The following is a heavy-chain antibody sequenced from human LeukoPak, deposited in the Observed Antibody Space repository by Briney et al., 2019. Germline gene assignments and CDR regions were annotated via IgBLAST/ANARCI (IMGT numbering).Heavy chain of an antibody. CDR1: GYTFTGYY. V-gene: IGHV1-2*02. CDR3: ARDEATMIVVVNDMPGDY. D-gene: IGHD3-22*01. CDR2: INPNSGGT. Sequence: ASVKVSCKASGYTFTGYYMHWVRQAPGQGLEWMGWINPNSGGTNYAQKFQGRVTMTTDTSTSTAYMELRSLRSDDTAVYYCARDEATMIVVVNDMPGDYWGQGTLVTVSS. J-gene: IGHJ4*02.